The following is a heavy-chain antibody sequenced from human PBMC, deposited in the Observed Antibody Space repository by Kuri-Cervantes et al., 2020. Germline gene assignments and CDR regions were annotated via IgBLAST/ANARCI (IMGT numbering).Heavy chain of an antibody. V-gene: IGHV3-30*03. CDR3: ASSHGSGSYSFDY. Sequence: GESLKISCAASGFTFSSYGMHWVRQAPGKGLEWVAVISYDGSNKYYADSVKGRFTIFRDNAKNTLYLQMNSLRAEDTAVYYCASSHGSGSYSFDYWGQGTLVTVSS. D-gene: IGHD3-10*01. J-gene: IGHJ4*02. CDR1: GFTFSSYG. CDR2: ISYDGSNK.